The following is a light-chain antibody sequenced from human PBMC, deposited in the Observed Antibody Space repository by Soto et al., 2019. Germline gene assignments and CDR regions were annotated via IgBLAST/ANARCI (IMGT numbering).Light chain of an antibody. J-gene: IGKJ1*01. CDR1: QSISSW. V-gene: IGKV1-5*01. Sequence: DIQMTQSPSTLSASVGDRVTITCRASQSISSWLAWYQQKPGKAPKLLIYDASSLESGVPSSFSGSGSGTEFTLTSSSLQPDDVANYYCQQYNSYWTFGQGTKVEIK. CDR3: QQYNSYWT. CDR2: DAS.